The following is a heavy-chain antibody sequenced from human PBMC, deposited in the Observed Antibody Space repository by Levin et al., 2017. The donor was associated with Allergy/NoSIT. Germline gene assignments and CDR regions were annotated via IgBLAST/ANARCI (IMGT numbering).Heavy chain of an antibody. CDR1: GFTFITHW. CDR2: IDRDGSAK. J-gene: IGHJ4*02. CDR3: VRDQNWSFDY. D-gene: IGHD3-3*01. Sequence: PGGSLRLSCEASGFTFITHWMIWVRQAPGKGLEWVANIDRDGSAKNYVDSVRGRFTISRDNAKNSLLLQLNSLRAEDTAVYYCVRDQNWSFDYWGQGTLVTVSS. V-gene: IGHV3-7*01.